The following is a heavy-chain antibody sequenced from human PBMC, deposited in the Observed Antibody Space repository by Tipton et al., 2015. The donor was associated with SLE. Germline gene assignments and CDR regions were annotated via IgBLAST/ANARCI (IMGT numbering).Heavy chain of an antibody. Sequence: TLSLTCTVSDDSISSSNYYWGWIRQPPGKGLEWIGEINHSGSTNYNPSLKSRVTISVDTSKNQFSLKLSSVTAADTAVYYCARGIAFYYGMDVWGQGTTVTVSS. CDR3: ARGIAFYYGMDV. D-gene: IGHD6-13*01. J-gene: IGHJ6*02. CDR1: DDSISSSNYY. V-gene: IGHV4-39*07. CDR2: INHSGST.